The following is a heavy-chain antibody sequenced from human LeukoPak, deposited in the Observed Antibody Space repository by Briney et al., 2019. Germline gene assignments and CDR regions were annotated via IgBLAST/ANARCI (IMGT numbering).Heavy chain of an antibody. Sequence: GESLKISCKGSGYSFTSYWIGWVRQMPGKGLEWMGIIYPGDSDTRYSPSFQGQVTISADKSISTAYLQWSSLKASDTAMYYCARVDSLPAAVDRPYYYMDVWGKGTTVTVSS. CDR3: ARVDSLPAAVDRPYYYMDV. CDR2: IYPGDSDT. CDR1: GYSFTSYW. J-gene: IGHJ6*03. V-gene: IGHV5-51*01. D-gene: IGHD2-2*01.